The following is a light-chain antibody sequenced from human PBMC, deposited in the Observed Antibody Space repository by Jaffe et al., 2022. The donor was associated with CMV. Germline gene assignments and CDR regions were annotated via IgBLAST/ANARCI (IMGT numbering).Light chain of an antibody. Sequence: DIQMTQSPSTLSASVGDRVTITCRASQSISSWLAWYQQKPGKAPKLLIYKASSLESGVPSRFGGSGSDTEFTLTISSLQPDDFATYYCQHYKSYPWTFGQGTKVEIK. CDR1: QSISSW. CDR2: KAS. J-gene: IGKJ1*01. CDR3: QHYKSYPWT. V-gene: IGKV1-5*03.